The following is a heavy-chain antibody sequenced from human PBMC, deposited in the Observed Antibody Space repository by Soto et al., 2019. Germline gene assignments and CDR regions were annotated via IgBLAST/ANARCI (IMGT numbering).Heavy chain of an antibody. D-gene: IGHD6-13*01. CDR1: GYSISSSNW. CDR2: IYYSGSI. J-gene: IGHJ6*03. Sequence: SETLSLTCAVSGYSISSSNWWGWIRQPPGKGLEWIGYIYYSGSIYYNPSLKSRVTMSVDTSKNQFSLKLSSVTAVDTAVYYCARTNLAAAGTPYYYYYMDVWGKGTTVTVSS. CDR3: ARTNLAAAGTPYYYYYMDV. V-gene: IGHV4-28*05.